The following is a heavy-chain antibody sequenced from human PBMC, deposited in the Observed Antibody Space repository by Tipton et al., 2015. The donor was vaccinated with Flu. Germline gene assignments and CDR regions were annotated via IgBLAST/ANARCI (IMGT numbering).Heavy chain of an antibody. D-gene: IGHD3-10*01. CDR1: GGSISTYY. J-gene: IGHJ6*02. V-gene: IGHV4-59*12. CDR2: IYYSGST. CDR3: ARDPATDDYGLGSHFDGMDV. Sequence: TLSLTCTVSGGSISTYYWSWIRQPPGKGLEWIGYIYYSGSTNYNPSLKSRVTISVDTSKNQFSLKLRSVTAADTAVYYCARDPATDDYGLGSHFDGMDVWGQGTTVTVSS.